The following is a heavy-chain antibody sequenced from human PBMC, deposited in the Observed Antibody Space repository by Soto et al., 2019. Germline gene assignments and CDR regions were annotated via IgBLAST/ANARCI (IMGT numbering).Heavy chain of an antibody. J-gene: IGHJ5*02. Sequence: QVQLVQSGAEVKKPGSSVKVSCKASGGTFSSYTISWVRQAPGQGLEWMGRIIPILGIANYAQKFQGRVTITADKSTSTAYMVLSSLRSEDTAVYYCARDSPLGAAAGTRKGFDPWGQGTLVTVSS. D-gene: IGHD6-13*01. CDR1: GGTFSSYT. CDR2: IIPILGIA. CDR3: ARDSPLGAAAGTRKGFDP. V-gene: IGHV1-69*08.